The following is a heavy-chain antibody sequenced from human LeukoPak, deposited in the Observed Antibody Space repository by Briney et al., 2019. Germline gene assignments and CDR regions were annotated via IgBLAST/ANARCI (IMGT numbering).Heavy chain of an antibody. CDR3: ARGRLIPYYYDSSGYFDY. CDR1: GYTFTSYD. J-gene: IGHJ4*02. D-gene: IGHD3-22*01. V-gene: IGHV1-8*01. Sequence: GASVKVSCKASGYTFTSYDINWVRQATGQGLEWMGWMNPNSGNTGYAQKFQGRVTMTRNTSISTAYMELSSLRSEDTAVYYCARGRLIPYYYDSSGYFDYWGQGTLVTVSS. CDR2: MNPNSGNT.